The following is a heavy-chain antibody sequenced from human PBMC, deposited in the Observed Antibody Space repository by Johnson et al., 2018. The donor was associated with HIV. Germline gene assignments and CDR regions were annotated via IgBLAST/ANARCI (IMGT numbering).Heavy chain of an antibody. CDR3: ARGITMIAVVKGDAFDM. D-gene: IGHD3-22*01. V-gene: IGHV3-30-3*01. CDR1: GFTFSDHA. J-gene: IGHJ3*02. Sequence: VQLVESGGGVVQPGMSLRLSCAASGFTFSDHAMHWVRQAPGKGLEWVAVISYDGSSKYYADSVKGRFTISRDNSKNTLYLQMNSLRTEDTAVYYCARGITMIAVVKGDAFDMWGQGTMVTVSS. CDR2: ISYDGSSK.